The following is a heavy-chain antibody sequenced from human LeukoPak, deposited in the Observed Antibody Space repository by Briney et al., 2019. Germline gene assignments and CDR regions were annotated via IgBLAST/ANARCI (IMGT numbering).Heavy chain of an antibody. CDR3: AGSLGVWFGELLRGFDP. CDR2: MNPNSGNT. V-gene: IGHV1-8*01. J-gene: IGHJ5*02. D-gene: IGHD3-10*01. Sequence: ASVKVSCKASGGTFRSYAFSWVRQAPGQGLEWMGWMNPNSGNTGYAQKFQGRVIMTRNTSINTAYMELSSLRSEDTAVYYCAGSLGVWFGELLRGFDPWGQGTLVTVSS. CDR1: GGTFRSYA.